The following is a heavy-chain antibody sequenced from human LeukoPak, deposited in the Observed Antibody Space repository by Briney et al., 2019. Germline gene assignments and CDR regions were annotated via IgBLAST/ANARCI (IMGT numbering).Heavy chain of an antibody. CDR1: GYSFTSYW. V-gene: IGHV5-51*01. Sequence: GESLKISCKGSGYSFTSYWVGWVRQMPGKGLEWMGIIYPGDSDTRYSPSFQGQVTISADKSISTAYQQWSSLKASDTAMYSCARHRGMVTIDSYYGMDVWGQGTTVTVSS. CDR3: ARHRGMVTIDSYYGMDV. D-gene: IGHD5-18*01. J-gene: IGHJ6*02. CDR2: IYPGDSDT.